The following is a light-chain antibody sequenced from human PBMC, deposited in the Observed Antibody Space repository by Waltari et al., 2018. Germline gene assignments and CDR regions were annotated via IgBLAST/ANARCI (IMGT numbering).Light chain of an antibody. CDR3: NSFTSSNTVI. Sequence: QSPLTQPPSVSGSPAQSITISCTGNSSDIGRYNYVRWCQQQPGKAPKLMIYDVRNRPSGVSNRFSGSKSDYTASLTISGLQAEDEAVYFCNSFTSSNTVIFGGGTKLTV. V-gene: IGLV2-14*03. CDR1: SSDIGRYNY. J-gene: IGLJ2*01. CDR2: DVR.